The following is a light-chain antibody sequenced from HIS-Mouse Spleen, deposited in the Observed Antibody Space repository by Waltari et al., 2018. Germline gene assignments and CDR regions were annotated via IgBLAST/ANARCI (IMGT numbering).Light chain of an antibody. CDR1: SSNIGSNY. J-gene: IGLJ2*01. Sequence: QSVLTQPPSASGTPGQSVTISCSGSSSNIGSNYVSLYQQLPGTAPKLLIYRNNQRPSGVPDRFSGSKSGTSASLAISGLRSEDEADYYCAAWDDSLSGVVFGGGTKLTVL. CDR3: AAWDDSLSGVV. V-gene: IGLV1-47*01. CDR2: RNN.